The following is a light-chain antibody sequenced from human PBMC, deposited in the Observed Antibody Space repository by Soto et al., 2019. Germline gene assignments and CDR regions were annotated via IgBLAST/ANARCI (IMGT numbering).Light chain of an antibody. J-gene: IGLJ3*02. CDR3: QSYDSSLSGWV. V-gene: IGLV1-40*01. Sequence: QSVLTQPPSVSGAPGQRVTISCTGSSSNIGAGYDVHWYQQLPGTAPKLLIYGNSNRPSGVPDRFSGSKSGTSASLAITGLGAEDEADYYCQSYDSSLSGWVFGGGPKLTVL. CDR1: SSNIGAGYD. CDR2: GNS.